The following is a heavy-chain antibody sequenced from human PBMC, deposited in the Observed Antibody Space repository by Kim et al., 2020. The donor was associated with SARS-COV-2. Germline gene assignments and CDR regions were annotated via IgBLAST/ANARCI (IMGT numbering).Heavy chain of an antibody. V-gene: IGHV4-59*01. CDR3: ARKDWKNWFDP. CDR2: T. D-gene: IGHD1-1*01. Sequence: TNYNPSLKSRVTISVDTSKNQFSLKLSSVTAADTAVYYCARKDWKNWFDPWGQGTLVTVSS. J-gene: IGHJ5*02.